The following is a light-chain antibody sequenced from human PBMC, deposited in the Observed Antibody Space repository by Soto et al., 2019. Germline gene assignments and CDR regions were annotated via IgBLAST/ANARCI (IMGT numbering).Light chain of an antibody. CDR2: DAS. CDR3: QQRIDWPLT. CDR1: QSIGSGF. J-gene: IGKJ4*01. V-gene: IGKV3-11*01. Sequence: EIVLTQSACTLSWSPGERATLSWRASQSIGSGFLAWYQQTPGQAPRLLIYDASTRATGIPARFSGSGSGTDFTLTISSLEPEDFAVYYCQQRIDWPLTFGGGTKVDI.